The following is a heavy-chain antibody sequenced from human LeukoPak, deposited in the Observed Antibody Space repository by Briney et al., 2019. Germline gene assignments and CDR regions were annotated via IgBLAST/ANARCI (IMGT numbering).Heavy chain of an antibody. D-gene: IGHD3-22*01. CDR3: ARALGNYYDSTVYQAY. Sequence: GASMKVSCNTSGYTFTDYYMHWVRQAPGQGLEWMGWINPKSGVTNYAQNFQDRVTLTSDTSISTAYMDLSGLTSGDTAVYYCARALGNYYDSTVYQAYWGQGHLVTVSS. CDR1: GYTFTDYY. CDR2: INPKSGVT. J-gene: IGHJ4*02. V-gene: IGHV1-2*02.